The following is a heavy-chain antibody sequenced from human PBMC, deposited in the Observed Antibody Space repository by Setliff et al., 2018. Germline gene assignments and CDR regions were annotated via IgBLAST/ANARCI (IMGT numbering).Heavy chain of an antibody. Sequence: PGGSLRLSCAASGFTFSTYRMHWVRQAPGKGLEWVAVIWYDGSNKYYADSVKGRFTISRDNSKNTLYLQMNNLRADDTAIYYCARDLGNWFDPWGQGTLVTVSS. V-gene: IGHV3-33*08. CDR3: ARDLGNWFDP. CDR2: IWYDGSNK. J-gene: IGHJ5*01. CDR1: GFTFSTYR. D-gene: IGHD3-16*01.